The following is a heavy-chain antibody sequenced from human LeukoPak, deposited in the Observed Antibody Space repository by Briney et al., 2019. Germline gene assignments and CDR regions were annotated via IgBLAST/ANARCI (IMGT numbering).Heavy chain of an antibody. J-gene: IGHJ6*03. CDR3: AKESAFYCIDV. Sequence: PGGSLRLSCAASGFTFSSYSMNWVRQAPGKGLEWVSYISSSSSTIYYADSVKGRFTISRDNAKNSLYLQMNSLRAEDTAVYYCAKESAFYCIDVWGKGTTVIISS. D-gene: IGHD2/OR15-2a*01. V-gene: IGHV3-48*01. CDR1: GFTFSSYS. CDR2: ISSSSSTI.